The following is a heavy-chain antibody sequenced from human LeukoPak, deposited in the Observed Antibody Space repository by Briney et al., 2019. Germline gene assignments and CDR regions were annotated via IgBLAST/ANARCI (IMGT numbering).Heavy chain of an antibody. D-gene: IGHD3-22*01. CDR2: ITSSGSLT. J-gene: IGHJ3*02. CDR3: ARVYHDSSGYYYAVDI. V-gene: IGHV3-48*02. Sequence: GGSLRLSCVASGFTFNSYNMNWVRHAPGKGLEWVSYITSSGSLTYSADSVKGRFIVSRDNAKNSLYVQLNSLRDEDTAVYYCARVYHDSSGYYYAVDIWGQGTMVTVSS. CDR1: GFTFNSYN.